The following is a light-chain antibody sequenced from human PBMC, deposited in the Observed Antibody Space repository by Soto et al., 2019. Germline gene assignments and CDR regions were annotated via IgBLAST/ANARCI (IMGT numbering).Light chain of an antibody. Sequence: DIQMTQSPSSLSASVGDRVTTTCRASQSISSYLNWYQQKPGKAHKLLIYAASSLQSGVQSRFSGSGSGTDFTLTIRSLQPEDFATYYCKQSYSTPRTFGQGTKVDIK. CDR2: AAS. CDR3: KQSYSTPRT. V-gene: IGKV1-39*01. CDR1: QSISSY. J-gene: IGKJ1*01.